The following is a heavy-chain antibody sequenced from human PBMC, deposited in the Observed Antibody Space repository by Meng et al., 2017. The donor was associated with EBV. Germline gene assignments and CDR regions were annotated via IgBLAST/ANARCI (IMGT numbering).Heavy chain of an antibody. CDR1: GGSVNNERYY. CDR3: ARGDYTNYPRWFDP. CDR2: IYYTEST. Sequence: QVQLQESGPGLVKPSETLSLPCTVSGGSVNNERYYWGWIRQPPGKGLEYIGYIYYTESTNYNSSLKSRVTISLDKSKNQFALKLTSLTAADTAIYYCARGDYTNYPRWFDPWGQGTLVTVSS. J-gene: IGHJ5*02. V-gene: IGHV4-61*01. D-gene: IGHD4-11*01.